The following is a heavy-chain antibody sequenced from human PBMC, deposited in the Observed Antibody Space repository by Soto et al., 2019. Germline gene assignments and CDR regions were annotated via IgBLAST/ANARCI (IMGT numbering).Heavy chain of an antibody. D-gene: IGHD3-3*01. CDR3: ERVRRTTIFCVVSEDVFEI. J-gene: IGHJ3*02. CDR1: GFTFNNYW. V-gene: IGHV3-74*01. CDR2: INIDGMST. Sequence: EVQLVESGGGLVQPGGSLRLCCAASGFTFNNYWMHWVRQAPGKGLVCVSRINIDGMSTSYADSVKGRCTISRDNTKNTLFLQMDSLRAEDTAVYYCERVRRTTIFCVVSEDVFEIWRQGTMVTVSS.